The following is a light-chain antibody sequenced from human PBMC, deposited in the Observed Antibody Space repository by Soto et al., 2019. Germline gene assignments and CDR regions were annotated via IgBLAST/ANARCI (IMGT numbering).Light chain of an antibody. CDR1: QSISSW. V-gene: IGKV1-5*01. J-gene: IGKJ1*01. Sequence: DIQMPQSPSTLSASVGDRVTITCRASQSISSWLAWYQQKPGKAPKLLIYDASSLESGDPSRFSGSGSGTEFTLTISSLQPDDFATYYCQQYNSYSTFGQGTKVEIK. CDR3: QQYNSYST. CDR2: DAS.